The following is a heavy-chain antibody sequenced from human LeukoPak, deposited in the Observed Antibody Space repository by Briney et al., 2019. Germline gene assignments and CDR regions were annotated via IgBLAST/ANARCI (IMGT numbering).Heavy chain of an antibody. J-gene: IGHJ4*02. D-gene: IGHD3-22*01. CDR3: ARRNTYYYDSSGYYYFDY. V-gene: IGHV4-59*08. CDR1: GGSISSYY. Sequence: PSETLSLTCTVSGGSISSYYWSWIRQPPGKGLEWIGYIYYSGSTNYNPSLKSRVTISLDASKNQFPLKLNSVTAADTAVYYCARRNTYYYDSSGYYYFDYWGQGTLVTVSS. CDR2: IYYSGST.